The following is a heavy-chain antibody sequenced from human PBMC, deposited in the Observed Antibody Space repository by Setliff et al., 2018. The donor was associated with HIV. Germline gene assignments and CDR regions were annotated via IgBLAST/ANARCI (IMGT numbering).Heavy chain of an antibody. CDR2: VRFDGNDK. CDR3: ARDRDRQFNWYLDL. J-gene: IGHJ2*01. CDR1: GTIFSNYG. Sequence: GGSLRLSCAASGTIFSNYGMHWVRQAPGKGLEWVAYVRFDGNDKYYVDSVRGRFTISRDNAENSVHLQMNSLRAEDTAVYYCARDRDRQFNWYLDLWGRGTLVTVSS. V-gene: IGHV3-30*02.